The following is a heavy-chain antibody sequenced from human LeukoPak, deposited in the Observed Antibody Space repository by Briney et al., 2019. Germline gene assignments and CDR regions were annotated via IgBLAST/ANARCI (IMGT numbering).Heavy chain of an antibody. CDR1: GGSFSGYY. D-gene: IGHD6-19*01. CDR3: ARLSRKRQWSPKAHPSFDY. V-gene: IGHV4-34*01. J-gene: IGHJ4*02. Sequence: SETLSLTCAVYGGSFSGYYWSWIRQPPGKGLEWIGEINHSGSTNYNPSLKSRVTISVDTSKNQFSLKLSSVTAADTAVYYCARLSRKRQWSPKAHPSFDYWGQGTLVTVSS. CDR2: INHSGST.